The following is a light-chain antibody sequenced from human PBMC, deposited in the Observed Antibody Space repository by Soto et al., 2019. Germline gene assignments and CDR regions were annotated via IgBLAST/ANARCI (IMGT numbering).Light chain of an antibody. Sequence: IVLTQSPGTLSSSPGQRVSLSCRASHRVSSTYVAWYQQKPGQAPRLLIYGASNRATGVPDRLSGSGSGTDFTLTITKLEPEDFAMYYCQQYGGSTKTFGQGTKLEI. V-gene: IGKV3-20*01. J-gene: IGKJ2*01. CDR1: HRVSSTY. CDR2: GAS. CDR3: QQYGGSTKT.